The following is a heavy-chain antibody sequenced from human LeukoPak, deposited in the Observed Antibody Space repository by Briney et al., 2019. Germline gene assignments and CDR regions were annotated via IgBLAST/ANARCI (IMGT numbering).Heavy chain of an antibody. CDR3: ARASYYGSGSYYPSGFDP. Sequence: ASVKVSCKASGYTFTSYDINWVRQATGQGLEWMGWMNPNSGNTGYAQKFQGRVTMTRNTSISTAYMELSSLRSEDTAVYYCARASYYGSGSYYPSGFDPWGQGTLVTVSS. J-gene: IGHJ5*02. CDR1: GYTFTSYD. V-gene: IGHV1-8*01. D-gene: IGHD3-10*01. CDR2: MNPNSGNT.